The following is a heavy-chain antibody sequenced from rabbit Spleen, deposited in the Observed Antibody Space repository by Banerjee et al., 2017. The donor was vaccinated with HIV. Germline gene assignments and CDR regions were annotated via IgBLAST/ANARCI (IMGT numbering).Heavy chain of an antibody. V-gene: IGHV1S40*01. CDR3: ARDESDSGWERGFKL. Sequence: QSLEESGGDLVKPGASLTLTCTASGVSFSSSSYMCWVRQAPGKGLEWIVCIDTGSSGFTYFASWAKGRFTITRSTSLNTVTLQLNSLTAADTATYFCARDESDSGWERGFKLWGQGTLVTVS. D-gene: IGHD4-1*01. CDR2: IDTGSSGFT. J-gene: IGHJ4*01. CDR1: GVSFSSSSY.